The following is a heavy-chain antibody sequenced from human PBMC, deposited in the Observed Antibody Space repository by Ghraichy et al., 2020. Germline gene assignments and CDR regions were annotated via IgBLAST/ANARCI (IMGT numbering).Heavy chain of an antibody. V-gene: IGHV3-23*01. Sequence: GESLNISCAASGFTFSNYAMSWVRQAPGKGLEWVSAISGSGGSTYYADSVKGRFTISRDNSKNTLYLQMNSLRAEDTAVYYCAKDLLGGNLDYYYYGMDVWGQGTTVTVSS. CDR1: GFTFSNYA. J-gene: IGHJ6*02. CDR2: ISGSGGST. CDR3: AKDLLGGNLDYYYYGMDV. D-gene: IGHD4-23*01.